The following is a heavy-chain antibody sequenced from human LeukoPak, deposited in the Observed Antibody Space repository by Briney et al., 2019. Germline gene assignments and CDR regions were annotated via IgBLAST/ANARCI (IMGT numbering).Heavy chain of an antibody. CDR3: ARGSPGQLVLHGMDV. J-gene: IGHJ6*03. Sequence: ASVKVSCKTSGYTFSAFYMHWVRQAPGQGPEWMGWINPDSGGSEYGQKFQGRVTFTSDTSSTTIYMEVRSLKSDDTAVYYCARGSPGQLVLHGMDVWGKGTTVTVSS. CDR2: INPDSGGS. CDR1: GYTFSAFY. V-gene: IGHV1-2*02. D-gene: IGHD6-13*01.